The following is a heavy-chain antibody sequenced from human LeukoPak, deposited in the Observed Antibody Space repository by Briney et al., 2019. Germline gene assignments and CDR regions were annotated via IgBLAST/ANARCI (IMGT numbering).Heavy chain of an antibody. J-gene: IGHJ4*02. V-gene: IGHV3-30*18. CDR2: ISYDGSNK. Sequence: PGGSLRLSCAASGFTFSSYGMHWVRQAPGKGLEWVAVISYDGSNKYYADSVKGRFTISRDNSKNTLYLQMNSLRAEDTAVYYCAKGELLWFGELYYWGQGTLVTVSS. CDR3: AKGELLWFGELYY. CDR1: GFTFSSYG. D-gene: IGHD3-10*01.